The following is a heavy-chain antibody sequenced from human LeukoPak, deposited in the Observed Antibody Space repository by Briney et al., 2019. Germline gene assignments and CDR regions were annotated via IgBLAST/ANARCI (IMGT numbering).Heavy chain of an antibody. Sequence: GGSLRLSCAASGFTFSSYAMSWVRQAPGKGLEWVSFISSSSTTIYHADSVKGRFTVSRDNAKNSLYLQMDSLRAEDTAVYYCATDREDYDSSGYYLSDAFDIWGQGTMVTVSS. CDR1: GFTFSSYA. CDR3: ATDREDYDSSGYYLSDAFDI. D-gene: IGHD3-22*01. V-gene: IGHV3-48*01. J-gene: IGHJ3*02. CDR2: ISSSSTTI.